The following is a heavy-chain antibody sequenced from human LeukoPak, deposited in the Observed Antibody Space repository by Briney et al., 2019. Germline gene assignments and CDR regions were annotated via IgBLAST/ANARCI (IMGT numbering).Heavy chain of an antibody. CDR3: ARNAN. V-gene: IGHV3-7*01. CDR1: GFTFSRYW. D-gene: IGHD2-8*01. CDR2: IKEDGSEK. Sequence: PGGSLRLSCAASGFTFSRYWMSWVRPAPGKGPEWVANIKEDGSEKSCVNSVKGRFTISRDNAKNSLYLQVNSLRAEDTAVYDCARNANWGQGSLVTVSS. J-gene: IGHJ4*02.